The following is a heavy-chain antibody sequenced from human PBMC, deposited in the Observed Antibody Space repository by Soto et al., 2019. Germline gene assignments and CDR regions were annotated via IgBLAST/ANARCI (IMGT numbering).Heavy chain of an antibody. J-gene: IGHJ4*02. CDR1: GYTFTSYG. Sequence: ASVKVSCKASGYTFTSYGISWVRQAPGQGLEWMGWISAYNGNTNYAQKLQGRVTMTTDTSTSTAYMELRSLRSDDTAVYYCARYVILPSYYDILNGLDYWGQGSLVTVSS. D-gene: IGHD3-9*01. CDR2: ISAYNGNT. CDR3: ARYVILPSYYDILNGLDY. V-gene: IGHV1-18*01.